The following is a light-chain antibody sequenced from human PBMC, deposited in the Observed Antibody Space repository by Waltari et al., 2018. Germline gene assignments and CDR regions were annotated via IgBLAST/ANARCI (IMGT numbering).Light chain of an antibody. CDR1: SGRIATNY. Sequence: NFMLTQPHSVSESPGKTVTISCTRTSGRIATNYVQWYQQRPGGAPTTIIYEDKERPSGCPDRFSGSIDKSSNSASLTISELKPEDEADYYCQSDDDNNVIFGGGTKLTVL. CDR3: QSDDDNNVI. V-gene: IGLV6-57*04. CDR2: EDK. J-gene: IGLJ2*01.